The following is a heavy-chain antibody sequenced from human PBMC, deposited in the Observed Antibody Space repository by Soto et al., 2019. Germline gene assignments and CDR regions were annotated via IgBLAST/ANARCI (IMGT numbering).Heavy chain of an antibody. J-gene: IGHJ4*02. CDR1: GGSISSYY. V-gene: IGHV4-59*08. CDR3: AIHDYGDYDIVY. Sequence: SETLSLTCTVSGGSISSYYWSWIRQPPGEGLEWIGYIYYSGSTNYNPSLKSRVTISVDTSKNQFSLKLSSVTAADTAVYYCAIHDYGDYDIVYWGQGTLVTVSS. D-gene: IGHD4-17*01. CDR2: IYYSGST.